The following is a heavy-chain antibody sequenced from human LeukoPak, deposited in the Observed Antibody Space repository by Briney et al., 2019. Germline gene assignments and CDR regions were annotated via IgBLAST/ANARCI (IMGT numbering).Heavy chain of an antibody. V-gene: IGHV4-31*03. CDR2: IYYSGST. Sequence: SETLSLTCTVSGGSISSGGYYWSWIRQHPGKGLEWIGYIYYSGSTYYNPSLKSRVTISVDTSKNQFSLKLSSVTAADTAVYHCARDVPGYCSGGSCYNWFDPWGQGTLVTVSS. CDR1: GGSISSGGYY. J-gene: IGHJ5*02. CDR3: ARDVPGYCSGGSCYNWFDP. D-gene: IGHD2-15*01.